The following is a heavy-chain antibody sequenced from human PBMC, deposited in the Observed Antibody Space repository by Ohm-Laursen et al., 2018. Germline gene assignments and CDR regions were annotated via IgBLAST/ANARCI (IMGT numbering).Heavy chain of an antibody. J-gene: IGHJ3*01. CDR3: ARDVGAFDL. V-gene: IGHV3-48*03. Sequence: SLRLSCAASGFTFSNYEMNWVRQAPPQRLEWVSYISSGGINMYYADSVRGRFTISRDNARKSLFLQMNSLRAEDTAVYYCARDVGAFDLWGQGTTVTVSS. CDR2: ISSGGINM. CDR1: GFTFSNYE.